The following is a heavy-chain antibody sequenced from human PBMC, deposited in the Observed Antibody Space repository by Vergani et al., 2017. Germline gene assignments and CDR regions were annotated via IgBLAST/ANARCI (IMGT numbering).Heavy chain of an antibody. Sequence: EVQLLESGGGLVQPGGSRRLSCACAGFTFDTYTMAYVRPAPGKGLEWGATISSGSGDIFYADSVKGHFTISRYNSQNTLFLQMNSLKDEDTAVYYCTTAWGLYSSHREYFQYWGRGTLVSVSS. CDR3: TTAWGLYSSHREYFQY. CDR2: ISSGSGDI. V-gene: IGHV3-21*02. J-gene: IGHJ1*01. D-gene: IGHD2-21*01. CDR1: GFTFDTYT.